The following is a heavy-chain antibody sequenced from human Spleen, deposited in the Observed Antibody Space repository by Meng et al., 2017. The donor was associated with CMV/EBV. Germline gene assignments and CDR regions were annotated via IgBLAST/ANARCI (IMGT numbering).Heavy chain of an antibody. J-gene: IGHJ4*02. Sequence: LTCSVSGGSVSRSTYYWSWIRQPPGKGLEWIGEINHSGSTNYNPSLKSRVTISVDTSKNQFSLKLSSVTAADTAVYYCASGFLGPIDYWGQGTLVTVSS. V-gene: IGHV4-39*07. D-gene: IGHD2/OR15-2a*01. CDR1: GGSVSRSTYY. CDR3: ASGFLGPIDY. CDR2: INHSGST.